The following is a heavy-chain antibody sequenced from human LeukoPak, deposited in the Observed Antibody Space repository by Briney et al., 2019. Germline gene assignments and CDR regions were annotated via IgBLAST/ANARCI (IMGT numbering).Heavy chain of an antibody. J-gene: IGHJ4*02. CDR2: INSDGSSI. CDR1: GFTFSNFW. D-gene: IGHD5-12*01. CDR3: ARGRSGHYFDY. Sequence: PGGSLRLSCAASGFTFSNFWMHWVRQAPGKGLVWVSRINSDGSSISYADSVKGRVTISRDNAKKTLYLQMNSLRAEDTAVYYCARGRSGHYFDYWGQGTLVTVSS. V-gene: IGHV3-74*01.